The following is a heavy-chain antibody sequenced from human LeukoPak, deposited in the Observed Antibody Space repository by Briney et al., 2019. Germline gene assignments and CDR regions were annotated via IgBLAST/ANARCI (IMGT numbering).Heavy chain of an antibody. Sequence: PGGSLRLSCAASGFTFSSYSMNWVRQAPGKGLVWVSRINSDGSSTSYADSVKGRFTISRDNAKNTLYLQMNSLRAEDTAVYYCVRAGEMATALFDYWGQGTLVTVSS. CDR1: GFTFSSYS. J-gene: IGHJ4*02. D-gene: IGHD5-24*01. V-gene: IGHV3-74*01. CDR3: VRAGEMATALFDY. CDR2: INSDGSST.